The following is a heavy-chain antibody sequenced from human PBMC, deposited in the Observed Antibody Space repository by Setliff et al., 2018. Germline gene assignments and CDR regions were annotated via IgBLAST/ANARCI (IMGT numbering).Heavy chain of an antibody. CDR1: GVSINSGHY. CDR2: MSHRGRT. J-gene: IGHJ3*02. V-gene: IGHV4-38-2*01. CDR3: ATPRRDDLDTPFDTFDI. Sequence: PSETLSLTCGVSGVSINSGHYWGWIRQPPGKGPEWIVIMSHRGRTYYNPSLESRVTMSLDTSKNQFSLRLTYVAAADTAVYYCATPRRDDLDTPFDTFDIWGQGTMVTVSS. D-gene: IGHD3-3*01.